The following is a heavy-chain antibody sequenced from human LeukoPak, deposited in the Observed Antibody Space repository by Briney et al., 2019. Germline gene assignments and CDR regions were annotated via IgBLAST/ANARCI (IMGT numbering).Heavy chain of an antibody. D-gene: IGHD4-17*01. CDR3: TRDVAVTTVWYFDL. Sequence: GGSLRLSCAASGFTFDDYAMHWVRQAPGKGLEWVAVISYDGSNKYYADSVRGRFTISRDNSKNTPYLQMNSLRAEDTAVYYCTRDVAVTTVWYFDLWGRGTLVTVSS. CDR1: GFTFDDYA. V-gene: IGHV3-30-3*01. J-gene: IGHJ2*01. CDR2: ISYDGSNK.